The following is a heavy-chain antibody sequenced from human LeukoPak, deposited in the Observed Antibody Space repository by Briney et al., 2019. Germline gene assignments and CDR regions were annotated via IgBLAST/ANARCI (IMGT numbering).Heavy chain of an antibody. Sequence: SVKVSCKASGGTFSSYAISWVRQAPGQGLEWMGGIIPIFGTANYAQKLQGRVTITADKSTSTAYMELSSLRSEDTAVYYCARFIPETYYCGSGDGYNWFDPWGQGTLVTVSS. CDR1: GGTFSSYA. CDR3: ARFIPETYYCGSGDGYNWFDP. D-gene: IGHD3-10*01. J-gene: IGHJ5*02. CDR2: IIPIFGTA. V-gene: IGHV1-69*06.